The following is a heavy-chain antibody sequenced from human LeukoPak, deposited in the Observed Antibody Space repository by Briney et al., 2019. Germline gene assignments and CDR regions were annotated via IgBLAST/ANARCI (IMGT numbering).Heavy chain of an antibody. CDR1: GFTFSSYG. CDR3: ARDTVPASSYYYYGMDV. CDR2: IWYEGSNK. Sequence: GGSLRLSCTASGFTFSSYGMHWVRQAPGKGLEWVAVIWYEGSNKYYADSVKGRFTISRDNSKNTLYLQMNSLRAEDTAVYYCARDTVPASSYYYYGMDVWGQGTTVTVSS. D-gene: IGHD2-2*01. J-gene: IGHJ6*02. V-gene: IGHV3-33*01.